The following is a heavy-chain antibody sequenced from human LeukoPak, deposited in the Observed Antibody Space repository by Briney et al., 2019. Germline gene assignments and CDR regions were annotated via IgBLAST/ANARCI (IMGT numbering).Heavy chain of an antibody. D-gene: IGHD2-2*02. J-gene: IGHJ5*02. CDR1: GGSISSGGYY. CDR3: ARGTLGYCSSTSCYTTPWFDP. CDR2: IYYSGST. Sequence: RASETLSLTCTVSGGSISSGGYYWSWIRQHPGKGLEWIGYIYYSGSTYYNPSLKSRVTISVDTSKNQFSLKLSSVTAADTAVYYCARGTLGYCSSTSCYTTPWFDPWGQGTLVTVSS. V-gene: IGHV4-31*03.